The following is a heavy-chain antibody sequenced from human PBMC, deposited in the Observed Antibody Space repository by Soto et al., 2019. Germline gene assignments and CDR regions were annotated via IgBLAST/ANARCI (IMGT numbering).Heavy chain of an antibody. J-gene: IGHJ3*02. CDR2: IYPGDSDT. D-gene: IGHD4-17*01. Sequence: GESLKISCKGSGYSFTSYWIGWVRQMPGKGLEWMGIIYPGDSDTRYSPSFPGQVTISADKSISTADLQWSSLKASDTAMYYCARPMTTVVTDAFDIWGQGTMVTVSS. V-gene: IGHV5-51*01. CDR3: ARPMTTVVTDAFDI. CDR1: GYSFTSYW.